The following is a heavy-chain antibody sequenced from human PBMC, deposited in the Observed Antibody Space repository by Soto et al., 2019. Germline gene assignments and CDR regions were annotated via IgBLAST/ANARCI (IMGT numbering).Heavy chain of an antibody. J-gene: IGHJ4*02. CDR2: MNSDGSNT. CDR1: GFTFSNYW. CDR3: ERSKGGVVNGHTTY. Sequence: EVQLVESGGALVQPGGSLRLSCAASGFTFSNYWMHWVRQAPGKGLGWISRMNSDGSNTVYADAVKGRFTISRDNAKNTLQLKMNMLRVDDTAVYYCERSKGGVVNGHTTYWGQGTLVTVSS. D-gene: IGHD2-21*01. V-gene: IGHV3-74*01.